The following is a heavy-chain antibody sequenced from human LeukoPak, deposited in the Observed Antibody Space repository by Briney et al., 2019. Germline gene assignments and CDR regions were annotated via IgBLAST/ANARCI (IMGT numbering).Heavy chain of an antibody. V-gene: IGHV3-21*01. D-gene: IGHD4-17*01. J-gene: IGHJ4*02. CDR3: ARDFGYGDYSY. CDR1: GFTLSSYE. Sequence: GGSLRLSCAASGFTLSSYEMNWVRQAPGKGLEWVSSISSSSSYIYYADSVKGRFTISRDNAKNSLYLQMNSLRAEDTAVYYCARDFGYGDYSYWGQGTLVTVSS. CDR2: ISSSSSYI.